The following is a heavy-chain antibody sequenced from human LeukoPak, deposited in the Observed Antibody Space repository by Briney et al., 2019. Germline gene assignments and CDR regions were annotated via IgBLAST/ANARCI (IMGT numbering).Heavy chain of an antibody. CDR2: ISSSSSTI. V-gene: IGHV3-48*04. D-gene: IGHD1-26*01. CDR1: GFTFSSYS. J-gene: IGHJ5*02. Sequence: GGSLRLSCAASGFTFSSYSMNWVRQAPGKGLEGVSYISSSSSTIYSADSVKGRFTISRDNAKNSLYLQMNSLRAEDTAVYYCARDRRPGSGSYWFDPWGQGTLVTVSS. CDR3: ARDRRPGSGSYWFDP.